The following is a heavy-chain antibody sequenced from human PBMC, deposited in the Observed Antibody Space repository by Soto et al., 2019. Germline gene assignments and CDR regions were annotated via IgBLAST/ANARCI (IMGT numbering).Heavy chain of an antibody. CDR1: GGTFSSYA. Sequence: QVQLVQSGAEVKKPGSSVKVSCKASGGTFSSYAISWVRQAPGQGLEWMGGIIPIFGTANYAQKFQGRVMITADESTSTAYMEQSSLRSEDTAVYYCARHGGGVGATTLSYYGMDVWGQGTTVTVSS. J-gene: IGHJ6*02. CDR2: IIPIFGTA. CDR3: ARHGGGVGATTLSYYGMDV. V-gene: IGHV1-69*01. D-gene: IGHD1-26*01.